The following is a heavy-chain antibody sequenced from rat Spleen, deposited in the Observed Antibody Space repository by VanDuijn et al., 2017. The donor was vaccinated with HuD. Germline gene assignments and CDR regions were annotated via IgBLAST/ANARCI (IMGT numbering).Heavy chain of an antibody. CDR2: ITNTGGSI. CDR3: VRANRESYAHFDY. D-gene: IGHD1-12*01. J-gene: IGHJ2*01. V-gene: IGHV5-31*01. Sequence: EVQLVESGGGLVQPGRSLKLSCVASGFTFNNYWMTWIRQAPGKGLEWIASITNTGGSIFYPDSVKGRFTISSDNAQNTLYLQMNSLQTEDTATYYCVRANRESYAHFDYWGQGVVVTVSS. CDR1: GFTFNNYW.